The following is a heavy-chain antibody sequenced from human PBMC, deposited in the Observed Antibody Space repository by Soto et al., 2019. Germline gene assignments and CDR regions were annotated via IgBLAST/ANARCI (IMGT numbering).Heavy chain of an antibody. CDR3: ARPLGAPILVGCDY. Sequence: GASVKVSCKASGYTFTSYGISWVRQAPGQGLEWMGWISAYNGNTNYAQKLQGRVTMTTDTSTSTAYMELRSLRSDDTAVYYCARPLGAPILVGCDYWGQGTLVTVSS. CDR1: GYTFTSYG. D-gene: IGHD1-26*01. J-gene: IGHJ4*02. CDR2: ISAYNGNT. V-gene: IGHV1-18*01.